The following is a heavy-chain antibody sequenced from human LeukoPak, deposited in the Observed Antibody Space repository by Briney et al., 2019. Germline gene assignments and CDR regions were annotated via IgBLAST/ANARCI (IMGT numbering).Heavy chain of an antibody. CDR2: IYYSGST. CDR1: GGPISSYY. Sequence: SKTLSLTCTVPGGPISSYYWSWIRQPPGKGLERNGYIYYSGSTNYNPSLKSRVTISVDTSKNQFSLKLSSVTAADTAVYYCARDPLGIVGATKDFDYWGQGTLVTVSS. V-gene: IGHV4-59*12. D-gene: IGHD1-26*01. CDR3: ARDPLGIVGATKDFDY. J-gene: IGHJ4*02.